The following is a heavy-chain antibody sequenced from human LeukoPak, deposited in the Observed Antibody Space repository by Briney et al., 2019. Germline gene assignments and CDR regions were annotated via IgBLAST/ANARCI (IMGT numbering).Heavy chain of an antibody. V-gene: IGHV3-23*01. Sequence: PGGSLRLSCAASGFTFSSYATSWVRQAPGKGLEWVSAISDSGGSTYYADSVKGRFTISRDNSKNTMYLQMNSLRAEDTAVYYCAKEGGTYNTGWYWFDPWGRGTLVTVSS. CDR3: AKEGGTYNTGWYWFDP. J-gene: IGHJ5*02. CDR1: GFTFSSYA. D-gene: IGHD6-19*01. CDR2: ISDSGGST.